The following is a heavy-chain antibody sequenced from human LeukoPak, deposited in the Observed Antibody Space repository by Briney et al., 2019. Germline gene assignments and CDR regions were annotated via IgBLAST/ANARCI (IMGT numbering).Heavy chain of an antibody. D-gene: IGHD3-22*01. Sequence: SQTLFLTCAVSGGSISSGGYSWSWIRQPPGKGPEWIGYIYHSGSTYYNPSLKSRVTTSVDSSKNQFSLKLSSVTAADTAVYYCARGDGNYYDSSGYYGNVRFDYWGQGTLVTVSS. CDR2: IYHSGST. J-gene: IGHJ4*02. CDR3: ARGDGNYYDSSGYYGNVRFDY. CDR1: GGSISSGGYS. V-gene: IGHV4-30-2*01.